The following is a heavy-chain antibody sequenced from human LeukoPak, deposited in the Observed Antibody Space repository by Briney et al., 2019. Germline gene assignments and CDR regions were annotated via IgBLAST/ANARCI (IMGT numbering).Heavy chain of an antibody. D-gene: IGHD1-26*01. J-gene: IGHJ4*02. CDR3: ARGDSGSYTQGFDY. Sequence: ASVKVSCKASGYTFTSYGISWVRQAPGQGLEWMGWISAYNGNTNYARKLQGRVTMTTDTSTSTAYMELRSLRSDDTAVHYCARGDSGSYTQGFDYWGQGTLVTVSS. V-gene: IGHV1-18*01. CDR2: ISAYNGNT. CDR1: GYTFTSYG.